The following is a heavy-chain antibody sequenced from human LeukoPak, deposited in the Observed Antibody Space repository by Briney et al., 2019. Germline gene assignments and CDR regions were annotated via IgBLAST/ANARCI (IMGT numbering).Heavy chain of an antibody. CDR2: IYTSGST. CDR1: GGSLSSGSYY. CDR3: ARDREYYDSSGYSDY. J-gene: IGHJ4*02. V-gene: IGHV4-61*02. Sequence: PSETLSLTCTVSGGSLSSGSYYWSWIRQPAGKGLEWIGRIYTSGSTSYNPSLKSRVTISVATSKTQFSLKLSSVTAADTAVYYCARDREYYDSSGYSDYWGQGTLVTVSS. D-gene: IGHD3-22*01.